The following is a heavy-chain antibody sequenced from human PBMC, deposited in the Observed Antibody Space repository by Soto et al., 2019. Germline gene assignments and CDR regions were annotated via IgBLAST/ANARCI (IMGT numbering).Heavy chain of an antibody. CDR3: AKQRADYGSGADTFYFDS. Sequence: GGPKRLSNTVSEGKSSNYAMNWVRQDPGKGLEWVSSLSGSGGTTYYADSVKGRFIISRDNSKNTLYLLMNSLRAEDTALYYCAKQRADYGSGADTFYFDSWRQGDLVTVSS. CDR1: EGKSSNYA. CDR2: LSGSGGTT. V-gene: IGHV3-23*01. D-gene: IGHD3-10*01. J-gene: IGHJ4*02.